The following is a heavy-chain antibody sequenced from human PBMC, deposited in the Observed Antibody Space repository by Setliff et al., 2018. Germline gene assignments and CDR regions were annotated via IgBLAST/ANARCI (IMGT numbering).Heavy chain of an antibody. D-gene: IGHD6-19*01. CDR3: TTGYISGYYIGH. CDR1: GFIFSEHH. J-gene: IGHJ4*02. Sequence: PGGSLRLSCALSGFIFSEHHIDWVRQSPGKGLEWVGRSRNKNQGYSKVYAASVKGRFTISRDASENSVYLQMGSLRTEDTAVYYCTTGYISGYYIGHWGLGTLVTVSS. CDR2: SRNKNQGYSK. V-gene: IGHV3-72*01.